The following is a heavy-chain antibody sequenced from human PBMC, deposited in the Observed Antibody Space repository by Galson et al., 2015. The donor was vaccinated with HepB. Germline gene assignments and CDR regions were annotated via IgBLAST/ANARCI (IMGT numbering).Heavy chain of an antibody. J-gene: IGHJ6*02. V-gene: IGHV1-18*01. CDR2: ISAYNGNT. Sequence: SVKVSCKASGYTFTSYGISWVRQAPGQGLEWMGWISAYNGNTNYAQKLQGRVTMTTDTSTSTAYMELRSLRSDDTAVYYCARDGIKARLPAGYYYGMDVWGQGTTVTVSS. CDR3: ARDGIKARLPAGYYYGMDV. D-gene: IGHD1-14*01. CDR1: GYTFTSYG.